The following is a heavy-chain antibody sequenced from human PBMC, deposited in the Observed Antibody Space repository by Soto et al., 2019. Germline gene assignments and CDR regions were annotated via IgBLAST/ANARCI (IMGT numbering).Heavy chain of an antibody. CDR1: GFTFSGSA. D-gene: IGHD3-3*01. V-gene: IGHV3-73*01. Sequence: PGGSLRLSCAASGFTFSGSAMHWVRQASGKGLEWVGRIRSKANSYATAYAASVKGRFTISRDDSKNTAYLQMNSLKTEDTAVYYCTRSVLEWFPTPGDVVWFDPWGQGTLVTVSS. CDR3: TRSVLEWFPTPGDVVWFDP. J-gene: IGHJ5*02. CDR2: IRSKANSYAT.